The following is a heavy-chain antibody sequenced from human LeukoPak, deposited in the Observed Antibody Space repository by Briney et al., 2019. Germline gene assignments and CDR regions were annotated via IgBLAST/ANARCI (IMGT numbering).Heavy chain of an antibody. CDR2: INHSGST. Sequence: SETLSLTCAVYGGSLSAYYWTWIRQPPGKGLEWIGEINHSGSTNYNPSLKSRVTISVDTSKNQFSLKLSSVTAADTAVYYCASRRRLRPFDYWGQGTLVTVSS. D-gene: IGHD5/OR15-5a*01. CDR1: GGSLSAYY. CDR3: ASRRRLRPFDY. V-gene: IGHV4-34*01. J-gene: IGHJ4*02.